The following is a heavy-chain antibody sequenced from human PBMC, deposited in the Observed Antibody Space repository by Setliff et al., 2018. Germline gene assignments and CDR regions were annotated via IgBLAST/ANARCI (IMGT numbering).Heavy chain of an antibody. V-gene: IGHV3-74*03. Sequence: GGSLRLSCAASGFTFSGYWMHWVRQAPGKGLMWVSRMHSDDRSITYADSVKGRFTISRDNAKNMLYLQMNSLRAEDTAVYYCVREGGNYFPLDYWGLGTLVTVSS. D-gene: IGHD1-26*01. CDR1: GFTFSGYW. J-gene: IGHJ4*02. CDR3: VREGGNYFPLDY. CDR2: MHSDDRSI.